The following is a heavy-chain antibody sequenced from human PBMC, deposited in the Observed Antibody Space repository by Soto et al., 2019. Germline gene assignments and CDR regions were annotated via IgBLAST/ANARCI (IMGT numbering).Heavy chain of an antibody. J-gene: IGHJ5*02. CDR1: GFTFSSYA. CDR2: ISGSGGST. CDR3: ASTVMAPVGGFDL. D-gene: IGHD4-4*01. Sequence: PGGSLTLSCAASGFTFSSYAMSWVRQAPGKGLEWVSAISGSGGSTYYADSVKGRFTISRDNSKNTLYLQMNSLRAEDTAVYYCASTVMAPVGGFDLWCPGPLDTVSS. V-gene: IGHV3-23*01.